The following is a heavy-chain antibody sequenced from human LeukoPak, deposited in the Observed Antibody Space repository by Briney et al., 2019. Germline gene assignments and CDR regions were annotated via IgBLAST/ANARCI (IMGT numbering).Heavy chain of an antibody. Sequence: GASVKVSCKASGYTFTSYDITWVRQAPGQGLEWMGWISAYSGNTNYAQKFQGRVTMTTDTSTSTVYMELGSLRSDDTAVYYCAGAYARMTTVSPFDYWGQGTLVTVSS. V-gene: IGHV1-18*01. CDR1: GYTFTSYD. CDR3: AGAYARMTTVSPFDY. J-gene: IGHJ4*02. D-gene: IGHD4-11*01. CDR2: ISAYSGNT.